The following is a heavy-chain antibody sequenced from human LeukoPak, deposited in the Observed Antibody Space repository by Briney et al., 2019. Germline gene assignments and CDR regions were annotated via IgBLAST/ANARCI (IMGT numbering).Heavy chain of an antibody. Sequence: PSQTLSLTCAVSGGSISSGGYSWSWIRQPPGKGLEWIGYIYHSGSTYYNPSLKSRVTISVDTSKNQFSLKLSSVTAADTAVYYCASGRGVVVATSFTGWFDPWGQGTLVTVSS. CDR2: IYHSGST. CDR3: ASGRGVVVATSFTGWFDP. J-gene: IGHJ5*02. V-gene: IGHV4-30-2*05. CDR1: GGSISSGGYS. D-gene: IGHD2-15*01.